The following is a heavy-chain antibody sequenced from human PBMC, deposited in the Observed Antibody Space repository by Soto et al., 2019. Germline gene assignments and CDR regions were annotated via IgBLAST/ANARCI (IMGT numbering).Heavy chain of an antibody. D-gene: IGHD2-2*01. J-gene: IGHJ6*02. V-gene: IGHV3-23*01. Sequence: EVQLLESGGGLVQTGGSLRLSCAASGFTFSSYAMSWVRQAPGKGLEWVSAISGSGGSTYYADSVKGRFTISRDNSKNTLYLQMNSLRAEDTAVYYCGKGYCSSTSCYWGDYYYYYGMDVWGQGTTVTVSS. CDR1: GFTFSSYA. CDR3: GKGYCSSTSCYWGDYYYYYGMDV. CDR2: ISGSGGST.